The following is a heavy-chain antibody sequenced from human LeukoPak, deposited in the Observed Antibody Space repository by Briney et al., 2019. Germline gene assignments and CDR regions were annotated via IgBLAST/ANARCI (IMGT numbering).Heavy chain of an antibody. J-gene: IGHJ4*02. V-gene: IGHV3-7*01. Sequence: GGSLRLSCAASGFTFSSYLMNWVRQAPGKGLEWVANIKEDGSEKYYVDSVKGRFTISRDNAKNSLYLQMNSLRAEDTAVYYCARERGVSHPFDYWGQGTLVTVSS. CDR1: GFTFSSYL. CDR3: ARERGVSHPFDY. CDR2: IKEDGSEK. D-gene: IGHD2-21*01.